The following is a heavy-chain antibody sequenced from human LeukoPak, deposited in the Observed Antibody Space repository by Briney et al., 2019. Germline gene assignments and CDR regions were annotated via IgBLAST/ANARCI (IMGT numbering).Heavy chain of an antibody. CDR1: GYTFTGYY. J-gene: IGHJ4*02. CDR2: INPNSGGT. Sequence: ASVKVSCKASGYTFTGYYMHWVRQAPGQGLEWMGWINPNSGGTNYAQKFQGRVTMTRDTSISTASMELSRLRSDDTAVYYCARASSPLTYYYDSSGYPFDYWGQGTLVTVSS. D-gene: IGHD3-22*01. CDR3: ARASSPLTYYYDSSGYPFDY. V-gene: IGHV1-2*02.